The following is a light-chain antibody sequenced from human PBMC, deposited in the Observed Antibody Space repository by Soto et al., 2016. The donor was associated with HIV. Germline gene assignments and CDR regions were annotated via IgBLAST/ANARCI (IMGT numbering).Light chain of an antibody. CDR3: QVWDSVSDHPV. Sequence: SYVLTQPPSVSVAPGQTATITCGGDNIGTYSVHWYQQRPGQAPVVVVYDDSDRPSGIPERFSGSNSGNTATLTISRVEAGDEADYYCQVWDSVSDHPVFGGGTKLTVL. CDR2: DDS. V-gene: IGLV3-21*02. J-gene: IGLJ2*01. CDR1: NIGTYS.